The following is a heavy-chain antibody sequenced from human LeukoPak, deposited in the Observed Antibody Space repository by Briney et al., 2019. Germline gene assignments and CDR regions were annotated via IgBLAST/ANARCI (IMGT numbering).Heavy chain of an antibody. V-gene: IGHV4-34*01. CDR2: INHSGST. CDR1: GGSFSGYY. Sequence: PSETLSLTCAVYGGSFSGYYWGWIRQPPGKGLEWIGEINHSGSTNYNPSLKSRVTISVDTSKNQFSLKLSSVTAADTAVYYCARGKYYDSSGYPKALDYWGQGTLVTVSS. J-gene: IGHJ4*02. D-gene: IGHD3-22*01. CDR3: ARGKYYDSSGYPKALDY.